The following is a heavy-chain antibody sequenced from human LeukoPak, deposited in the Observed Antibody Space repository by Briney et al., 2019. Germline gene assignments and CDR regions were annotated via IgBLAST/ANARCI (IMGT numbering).Heavy chain of an antibody. Sequence: PGESLKISCKGSGYSFTSYWIGWVRQMPGKGLEWMGIIYPGDSDTTYSPSFQGQVTISADKSISTAFLEWSSLRASDTAIYYCARHYPPGNWLDPWGQGTLVTVSS. V-gene: IGHV5-51*01. CDR2: IYPGDSDT. D-gene: IGHD3-16*02. CDR3: ARHYPPGNWLDP. J-gene: IGHJ5*02. CDR1: GYSFTSYW.